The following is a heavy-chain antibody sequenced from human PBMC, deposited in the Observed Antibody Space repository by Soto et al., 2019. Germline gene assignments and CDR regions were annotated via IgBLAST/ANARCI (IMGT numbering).Heavy chain of an antibody. J-gene: IGHJ6*02. CDR3: AKTYYDFWSHYAPSYYYGMDV. Sequence: GGSLRLSCAASGFSFSDYGMHWVRQAPGQGLEWVAVISYGGINKYYTDSVKGRFTISRDNSKNTLYLQMNSLRAEDTALYSCAKTYYDFWSHYAPSYYYGMDVWGQGTTVTVSS. CDR2: ISYGGINK. CDR1: GFSFSDYG. V-gene: IGHV3-30*18. D-gene: IGHD3-3*01.